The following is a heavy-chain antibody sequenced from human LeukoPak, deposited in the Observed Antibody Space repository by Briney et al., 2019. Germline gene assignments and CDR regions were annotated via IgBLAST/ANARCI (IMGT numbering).Heavy chain of an antibody. V-gene: IGHV3-30-3*01. CDR1: GFTFSSYA. Sequence: PGRSLRLSCAASGFTFSSYAMHWVRQAPGKGLEWVAVISYDGSNKYYADSVKGRFTISRDNAQNSLYLQMNSLRAEDTAVYYCARIAGYNYVMDVWGQGTTVTVSS. D-gene: IGHD6-13*01. CDR2: ISYDGSNK. J-gene: IGHJ6*02. CDR3: ARIAGYNYVMDV.